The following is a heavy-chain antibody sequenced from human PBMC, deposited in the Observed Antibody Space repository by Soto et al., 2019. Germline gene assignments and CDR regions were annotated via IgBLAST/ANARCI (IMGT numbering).Heavy chain of an antibody. J-gene: IGHJ5*02. V-gene: IGHV2-5*02. CDR3: AHRNTGTSFGNWFDP. CDR1: GFSLSTSGVG. CDR2: IYWDDAK. D-gene: IGHD1-1*01. Sequence: QITLKESGPTLVKPTQTLTLTCTFSGFSLSTSGVGVAWIRQSQGKALECLALIYWDDAKRYSPSLKNRLTITKDTSKNQVVLTMTNMDPVDTATYYCAHRNTGTSFGNWFDPWGQGTLVAVSS.